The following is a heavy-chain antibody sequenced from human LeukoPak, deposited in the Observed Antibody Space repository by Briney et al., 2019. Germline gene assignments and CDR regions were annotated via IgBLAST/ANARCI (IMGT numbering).Heavy chain of an antibody. CDR1: GGTFSSYA. J-gene: IGHJ4*02. CDR3: ASQYSSSLWYFDY. D-gene: IGHD6-13*01. CDR2: IIPIFGTA. V-gene: IGHV1-69*06. Sequence: GSSVKVSCKASGGTFSSYAISWVRQAPGQGLEWMGGIIPIFGTANYAQKFQGRVTITADKSTSTAYVELSSLRSEDTAVYYCASQYSSSLWYFDYWGQGTLVTVSS.